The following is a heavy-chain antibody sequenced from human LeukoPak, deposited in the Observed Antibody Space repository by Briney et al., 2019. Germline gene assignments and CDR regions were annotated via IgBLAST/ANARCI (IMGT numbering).Heavy chain of an antibody. V-gene: IGHV3-74*03. D-gene: IGHD2-2*01. CDR2: ISTDGGIT. J-gene: IGHJ4*02. CDR3: ARVDGPAGLNYYFDY. CDR1: GFTFSAYY. Sequence: GGSLRLSCAASGFTFSAYYMHWVRQGPGRGLVWVSRISTDGGITTYADSVKGRFTISRDNAKNSLYLQMNSLRAEDTALYHCARVDGPAGLNYYFDYWGQGTLVTVSS.